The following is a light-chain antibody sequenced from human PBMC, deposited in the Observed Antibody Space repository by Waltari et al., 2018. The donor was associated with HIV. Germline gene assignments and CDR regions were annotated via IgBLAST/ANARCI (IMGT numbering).Light chain of an antibody. V-gene: IGLV1-40*01. CDR1: SPNIGAGND. J-gene: IGLJ2*01. Sequence: QSVLTQPPSVSGAPGQRVTISCTGSSPNIGAGNDVHWYQQFPGTAPKLLIFGNHSRPSGVPYRFSGSKSGTSAALAITGLQTADEADYYCQSHDNSLSGSRVFGGGTKLTVL. CDR3: QSHDNSLSGSRV. CDR2: GNH.